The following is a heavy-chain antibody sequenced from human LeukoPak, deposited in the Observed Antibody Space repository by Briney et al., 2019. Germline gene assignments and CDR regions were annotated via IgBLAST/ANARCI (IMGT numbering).Heavy chain of an antibody. CDR1: GGSISSYY. Sequence: SETLSLTCTVSGGSISSYYWSWIRQPAGKGLEWIGRIYTSGSTNYNPSLKSRVTMSVDTSKNQFSLKLSSVTAADTAVYYCARGPHSSSWYYYYYSMDVWGQGTTVTVSS. CDR2: IYTSGST. D-gene: IGHD6-13*01. V-gene: IGHV4-4*07. CDR3: ARGPHSSSWYYYYYSMDV. J-gene: IGHJ6*02.